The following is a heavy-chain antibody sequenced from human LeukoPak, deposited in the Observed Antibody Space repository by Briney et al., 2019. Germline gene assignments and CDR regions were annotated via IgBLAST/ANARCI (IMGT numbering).Heavy chain of an antibody. D-gene: IGHD3-16*01. Sequence: GGSLRLSCAASGFSFGIYWMSWVRQAPGKGLEWVAYIQQDGSETYYADSVKGRFTISRDNAKNSLHLQMNSLRVEDTAVYYCARDGGGLDYWGQGTQVTVSS. CDR3: ARDGGGLDY. V-gene: IGHV3-7*01. J-gene: IGHJ4*02. CDR1: GFSFGIYW. CDR2: IQQDGSET.